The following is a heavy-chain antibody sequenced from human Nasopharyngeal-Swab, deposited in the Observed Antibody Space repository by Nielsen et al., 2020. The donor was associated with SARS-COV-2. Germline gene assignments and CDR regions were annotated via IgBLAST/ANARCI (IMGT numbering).Heavy chain of an antibody. D-gene: IGHD3-10*01. CDR2: IYYRGST. V-gene: IGHV4-39*01. CDR3: GEITMVRGVTT. CDR1: GGSISSSSYY. J-gene: IGHJ5*02. Sequence: SETLSLTCTVSGGSISSSSYYWGWIRQPPGKGLECIGSIYYRGSTHYNPSLKSRVTISVDTSKNQFSLKLSSVTAADTAVYYCGEITMVRGVTTWGQGTLVTVSS.